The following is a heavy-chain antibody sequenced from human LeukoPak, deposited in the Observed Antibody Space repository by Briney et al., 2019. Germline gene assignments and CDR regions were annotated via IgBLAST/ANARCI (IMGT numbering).Heavy chain of an antibody. CDR1: GGSISSYY. V-gene: IGHV4-59*01. CDR3: ARGEITMVRGVPLDDAFDI. CDR2: IYYSGST. Sequence: PSETLSLTCTVSGGSISSYYWSWIRQPPGKGLEWIGYIYYSGSTNYNPSLKSRVTISVDTSKNQFSLKLSSVTAADTAVYYCARGEITMVRGVPLDDAFDIWGQGTMVTVPS. D-gene: IGHD3-10*01. J-gene: IGHJ3*02.